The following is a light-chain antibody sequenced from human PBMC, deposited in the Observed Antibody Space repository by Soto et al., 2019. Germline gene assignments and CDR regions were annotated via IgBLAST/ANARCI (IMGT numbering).Light chain of an antibody. V-gene: IGLV2-14*01. CDR1: SSDVGGYNY. Sequence: QSALTQPASVSGSPGQPITISCTGTSSDVGGYNYVSWYQQHPGKAPKLMIYEVSNRPSGVSNRFSGSKSGNTASLTISGLQAEDEADYYCSSYTSISTMVFGGGTKLTVL. CDR3: SSYTSISTMV. J-gene: IGLJ2*01. CDR2: EVS.